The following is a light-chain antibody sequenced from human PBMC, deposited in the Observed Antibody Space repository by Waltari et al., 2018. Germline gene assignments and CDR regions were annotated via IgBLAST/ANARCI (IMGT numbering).Light chain of an antibody. Sequence: QSVLTQPPSMSGAPGQNVTIPCTGGSSNFAAGYDVHWYQQFPGTAPKLLIFGNTNRPSGVPGRFSGSKSGTSASLAIAGLQSEDEAVYYCQSFDSSLSASVFGGGTKLTVL. CDR3: QSFDSSLSASV. CDR1: SSNFAAGYD. V-gene: IGLV1-40*01. CDR2: GNT. J-gene: IGLJ3*02.